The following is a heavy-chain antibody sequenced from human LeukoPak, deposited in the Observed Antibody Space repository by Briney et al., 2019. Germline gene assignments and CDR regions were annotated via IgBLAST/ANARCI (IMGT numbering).Heavy chain of an antibody. CDR3: ARGPMRELLRYYYYGMDV. Sequence: PQASVTVSCKASGYTFTGYYMHWVRQAPGQGLEWMGWINPNSGGTNYAQKFQGRVTMTRDTSISTAYMELSRLRSDDTAVYYCARGPMRELLRYYYYGMDVWGQGTTVTVSS. CDR2: INPNSGGT. V-gene: IGHV1-2*02. D-gene: IGHD1-26*01. CDR1: GYTFTGYY. J-gene: IGHJ6*02.